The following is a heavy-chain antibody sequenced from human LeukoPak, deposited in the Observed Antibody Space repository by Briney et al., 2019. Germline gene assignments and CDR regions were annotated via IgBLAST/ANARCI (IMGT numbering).Heavy chain of an antibody. CDR2: ISEGGGST. CDR1: GFTFSNYA. Sequence: QPGGSLRLSCAASGFTFSNYAMTWVRQAPGKGLEWVSGISEGGGSTYYADSVKGRFTMSRDNLKNTLHLQMNSLRAEDTAVYYCGSGGLRWSLNPDYWGQGTLVTVSS. V-gene: IGHV3-23*01. J-gene: IGHJ4*02. CDR3: GSGGLRWSLNPDY. D-gene: IGHD4-23*01.